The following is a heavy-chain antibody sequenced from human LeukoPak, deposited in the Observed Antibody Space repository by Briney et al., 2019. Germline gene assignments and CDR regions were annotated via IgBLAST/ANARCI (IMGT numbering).Heavy chain of an antibody. D-gene: IGHD6-19*01. Sequence: SVKVSCKASGGTFSSYAISWVRQAPGQGLEWMGGIIPIFGTANYAQKFQGRVTITADESTSTAYMELRSLRSDDAAVYFCARGPAAGLDYWGQGTLVTVSS. CDR2: IIPIFGTA. CDR1: GGTFSSYA. J-gene: IGHJ4*02. CDR3: ARGPAAGLDY. V-gene: IGHV1-69*13.